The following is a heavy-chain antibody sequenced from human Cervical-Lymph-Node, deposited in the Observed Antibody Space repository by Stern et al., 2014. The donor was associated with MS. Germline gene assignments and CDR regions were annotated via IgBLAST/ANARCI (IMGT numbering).Heavy chain of an antibody. Sequence: VQLVESGGGVVQPGRSLRLSCAASGFTFSSYGMNWVRQAPGKGLEWVAGITNDGSNQYYADSVKGRFTISRDNSKNTLYLQMNSLRAEDTAVYYCAKDLGGSYYHYYYGMDVWGQGTTVTVSS. CDR1: GFTFSSYG. J-gene: IGHJ6*02. D-gene: IGHD1-26*01. CDR2: ITNDGSNQ. V-gene: IGHV3-30*18. CDR3: AKDLGGSYYHYYYGMDV.